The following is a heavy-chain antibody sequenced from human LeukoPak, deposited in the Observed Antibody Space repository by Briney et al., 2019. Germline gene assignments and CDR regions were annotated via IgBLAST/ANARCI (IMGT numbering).Heavy chain of an antibody. CDR3: VKDRSIAAPNNDFFDS. CDR2: ISSNGATT. V-gene: IGHV3-64D*06. J-gene: IGHJ4*02. CDR1: GFTFNRFY. D-gene: IGHD6-6*01. Sequence: AGGSLRLSCSASGFTFNRFYLHWVRQAPGKGLEFVSHISSNGATTYYADSVKGRFTISRDNSKNTLYLQMSGLRADDTAVYYCVKDRSIAAPNNDFFDSWGQGALLTVS.